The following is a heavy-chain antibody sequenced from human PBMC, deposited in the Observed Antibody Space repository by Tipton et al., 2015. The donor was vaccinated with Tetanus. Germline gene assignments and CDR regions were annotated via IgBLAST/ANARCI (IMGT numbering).Heavy chain of an antibody. CDR1: GASMSSSSYY. D-gene: IGHD2-21*02. CDR3: ATVGLVTASVKY. J-gene: IGHJ4*01. Sequence: TLSLTCNVSGASMSSSSYYWDWIRQPPGKGLEWIGSIYYSGSSYYNPSLKSRVTISLDRSKNQFSLKLTSVTAADTAVYYCATVGLVTASVKYWGQGTLVTVSS. V-gene: IGHV4-39*07. CDR2: IYYSGSS.